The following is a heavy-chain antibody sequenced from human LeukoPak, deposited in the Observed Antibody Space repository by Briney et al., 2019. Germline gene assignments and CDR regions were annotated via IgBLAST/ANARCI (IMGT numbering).Heavy chain of an antibody. J-gene: IGHJ5*01. Sequence: ASVKVSCKASGYTFTRYYMHWVRQAPGHGLEWMGWINPNSGDTNYAQKFQGSVTMTRDTSISTVYMELSRLRSDDTAVYYCARASGSYWWFDSWGQGTLVSVSS. CDR3: ARASGSYWWFDS. CDR1: GYTFTRYY. CDR2: INPNSGDT. V-gene: IGHV1-2*02. D-gene: IGHD1-26*01.